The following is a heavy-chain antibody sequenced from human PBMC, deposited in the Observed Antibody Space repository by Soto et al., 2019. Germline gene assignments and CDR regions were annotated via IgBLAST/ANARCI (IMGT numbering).Heavy chain of an antibody. J-gene: IGHJ4*02. CDR3: ARDRAAAGLYYFDY. V-gene: IGHV4-59*01. D-gene: IGHD6-13*01. Sequence: SXNYXXXLKSRVTISVDTSKNQFSLKLSSVTAADTAVYYCARDRAAAGLYYFDYWGQGTLVTVSS. CDR2: SX.